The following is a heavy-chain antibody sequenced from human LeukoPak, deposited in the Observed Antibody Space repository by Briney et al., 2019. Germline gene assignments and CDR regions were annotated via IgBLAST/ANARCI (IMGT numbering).Heavy chain of an antibody. V-gene: IGHV1-69*04. CDR2: IIPILGIA. CDR3: ARGGTGTTGANAFDI. D-gene: IGHD1-7*01. J-gene: IGHJ3*02. Sequence: ASVKVSCKASGYTFTGYYMHWVRQAPGQGLEWMGRIIPILGIANYAQKFQGRVTITADKSTSTAYMELSSLRSEDTAVYYCARGGTGTTGANAFDIWGQGTMVTVSS. CDR1: GYTFTGYY.